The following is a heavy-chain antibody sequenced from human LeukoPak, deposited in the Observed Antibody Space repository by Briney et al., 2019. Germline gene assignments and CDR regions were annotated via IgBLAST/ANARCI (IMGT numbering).Heavy chain of an antibody. D-gene: IGHD1-26*01. Sequence: PGGSLRLSCAASGVTFSSYWMHWVRQAPGKGLVWVSRINSDGSSTSYADSVKGRFTISRDNAKNTLYLQMNSLRAEDTAVYYCARDRSGSYYHPFDYWGQGTLVTVSS. CDR1: GVTFSSYW. CDR3: ARDRSGSYYHPFDY. J-gene: IGHJ4*02. V-gene: IGHV3-74*01. CDR2: INSDGSST.